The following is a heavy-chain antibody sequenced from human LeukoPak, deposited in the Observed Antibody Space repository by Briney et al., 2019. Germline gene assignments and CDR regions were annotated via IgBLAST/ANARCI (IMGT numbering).Heavy chain of an antibody. CDR2: MNPNSGNT. V-gene: IGHV1-8*03. CDR3: ARVPSGGNKFDP. CDR1: GYTFTTYD. J-gene: IGHJ5*02. Sequence: ASVKVSCKASGYTFTTYDINWVRQATGQGLEWLGWMNPNSGNTGYAQKFQGRVTITRNTSISTAYMELRSLRSEDTAVYYCARVPSGGNKFDPWGQGTLVTVSS. D-gene: IGHD6-25*01.